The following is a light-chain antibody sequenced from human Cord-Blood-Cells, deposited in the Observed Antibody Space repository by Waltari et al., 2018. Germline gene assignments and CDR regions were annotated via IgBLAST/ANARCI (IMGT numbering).Light chain of an antibody. Sequence: QSVLTQPPSVSAAPGQKVTISCSGSSSKIGHNYVSWYQQLPGTAPKLLIYDNNKRPSGIPDRFSGSKSGTSATLGITGLQTGDEADYYCGTWDSSLSAGWVFGGGTKLTVL. J-gene: IGLJ3*02. V-gene: IGLV1-51*01. CDR3: GTWDSSLSAGWV. CDR1: SSKIGHNY. CDR2: DNN.